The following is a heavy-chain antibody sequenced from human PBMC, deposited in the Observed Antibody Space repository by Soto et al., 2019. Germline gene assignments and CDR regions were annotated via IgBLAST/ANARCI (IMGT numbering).Heavy chain of an antibody. Sequence: EVQLVESGGGLVQPGGSLRLSCAASGFTFSNYWTYWLRQAPGKGLVWVSRVNNDGTDTTHADSVKGRFTISRDNAENTLYLQMSSLRAEDTAVYYCARGGLQHALDVWGQGSTVTVSS. CDR2: VNNDGTDT. V-gene: IGHV3-74*03. D-gene: IGHD6-13*01. CDR1: GFTFSNYW. CDR3: ARGGLQHALDV. J-gene: IGHJ6*02.